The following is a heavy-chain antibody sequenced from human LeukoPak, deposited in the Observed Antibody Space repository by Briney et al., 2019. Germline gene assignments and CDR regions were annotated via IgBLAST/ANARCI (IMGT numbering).Heavy chain of an antibody. D-gene: IGHD3-22*01. CDR2: IYYSGSI. CDR1: GGSISSSSYY. V-gene: IGHV4-39*01. Sequence: SETLSLTCTVSGGSISSSSYYWGWSRQPRGKGLEWIGSIYYSGSIYYNPSLKSRVTISVDTSKNQFSLKLSSVTAADTAVYYCARHFYDRGAFDIWGQGTMVTVSS. J-gene: IGHJ3*02. CDR3: ARHFYDRGAFDI.